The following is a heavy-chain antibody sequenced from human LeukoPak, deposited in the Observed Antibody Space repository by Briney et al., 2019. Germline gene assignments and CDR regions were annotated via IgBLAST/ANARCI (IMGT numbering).Heavy chain of an antibody. V-gene: IGHV3-21*01. D-gene: IGHD3-3*02. CDR2: ISSNSNYI. Sequence: GGSLRLSCAASGFTLSTYSMNWVRQAPGKGLEWVSSISSNSNYIYYADSVKGRFTISRDNATNSLYLQMNGLRAEDTAVYYCAGSPCSGISCSYNYYYYMDVWGKGTTVTVSS. J-gene: IGHJ6*03. CDR3: AGSPCSGISCSYNYYYYMDV. CDR1: GFTLSTYS.